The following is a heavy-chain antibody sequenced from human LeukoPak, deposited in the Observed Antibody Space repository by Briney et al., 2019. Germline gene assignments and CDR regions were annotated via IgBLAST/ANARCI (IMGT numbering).Heavy chain of an antibody. CDR2: INSDGSST. J-gene: IGHJ4*02. V-gene: IGHV3-74*01. Sequence: GGSLRLSCAASGFTFSSHGMHWVRQVPGKGLVWVSRINSDGSSTSYADSVKGRFTISRDNAKNTLYLQMNSLRAEDTAVYYCARGASTRCDYWGQGTLATVSS. CDR1: GFTFSSHG. CDR3: ARGASTRCDY.